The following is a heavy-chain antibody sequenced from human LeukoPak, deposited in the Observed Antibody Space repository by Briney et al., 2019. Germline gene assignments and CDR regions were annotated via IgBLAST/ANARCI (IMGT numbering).Heavy chain of an antibody. CDR3: ARTRYYYNSRSYGAPYYFDY. D-gene: IGHD3-10*01. J-gene: IGHJ4*02. V-gene: IGHV4-4*02. CDR2: IYHSGST. Sequence: SETLSLTCAVSGGSISSSNWWSWVRQPPGKGLERIGEIYHSGSTYYNPSLKSRVTISVDTSKNQFSLKLSSVTAADTAVYYCARTRYYYNSRSYGAPYYFDYWGQGTLVTVSS. CDR1: GGSISSSNW.